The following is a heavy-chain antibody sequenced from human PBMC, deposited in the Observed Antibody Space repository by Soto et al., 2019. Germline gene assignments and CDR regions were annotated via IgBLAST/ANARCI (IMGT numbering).Heavy chain of an antibody. CDR1: GYTFTSYG. J-gene: IGHJ3*02. V-gene: IGHV1-18*01. Sequence: QVQLVQSGAEVKKPGASVKVSCKASGYTFTSYGITWVRQAPGQGLEWMGWISAYNGNTHYAQKLXGXVXMXXDTSTSTAYMELRSLRSDDTAVYYCARDLGDAFDIWGQGTMVTVSS. CDR2: ISAYNGNT. CDR3: ARDLGDAFDI.